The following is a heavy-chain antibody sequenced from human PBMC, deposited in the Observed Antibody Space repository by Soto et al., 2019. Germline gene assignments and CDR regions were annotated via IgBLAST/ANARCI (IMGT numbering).Heavy chain of an antibody. V-gene: IGHV1-69*06. CDR2: IIPIFGTA. D-gene: IGHD1-26*01. CDR1: GGTFSSYA. J-gene: IGHJ4*02. Sequence: QVQLVQSGAEVKKPGSSVKVSCKASGGTFSSYAISWVRQAPGQGLEWMGGIIPIFGTANYAQKFQGRVTITADISRSTASGKLSSLRPGNPAVYYFAREGGVGATTGWHWGQGTLVTVSS. CDR3: AREGGVGATTGWH.